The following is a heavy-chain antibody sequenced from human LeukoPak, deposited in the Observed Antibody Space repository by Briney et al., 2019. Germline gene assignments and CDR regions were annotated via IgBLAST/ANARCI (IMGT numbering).Heavy chain of an antibody. CDR2: IYYSGST. D-gene: IGHD6-19*01. Sequence: PSETLSLTCTVSGGSISSHYWSWIRQPPGKGLEWIGYIYYSGSTNYNPSLKSRVTISVDTSKNQFSLKLSSVTAADTAVYYCARAPYDTGWYSFDIWGQGTMVTVSS. CDR1: GGSISSHY. J-gene: IGHJ3*02. V-gene: IGHV4-59*11. CDR3: ARAPYDTGWYSFDI.